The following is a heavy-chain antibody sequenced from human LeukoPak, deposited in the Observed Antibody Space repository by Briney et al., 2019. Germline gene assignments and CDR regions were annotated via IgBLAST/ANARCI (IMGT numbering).Heavy chain of an antibody. D-gene: IGHD3-22*01. CDR2: IYSSGRT. V-gene: IGHV4-39*07. CDR1: GGSISSYY. J-gene: IGHJ3*02. Sequence: PSETLSLTCTVSGGSISSYYWGWIRQPPGKGLEWIGSIYSSGRTSYNPSLKSRVTISIDTSRNQFSLKLDSVTAADTAVYYCAGYPQYYDTRKIYDAFDIWGQGTMF. CDR3: AGYPQYYDTRKIYDAFDI.